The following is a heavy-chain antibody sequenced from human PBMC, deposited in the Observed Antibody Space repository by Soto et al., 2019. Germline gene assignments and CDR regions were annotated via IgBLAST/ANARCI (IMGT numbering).Heavy chain of an antibody. J-gene: IGHJ6*02. CDR1: GFTFSSYW. Sequence: EVQLVESGGGLVQPGGSLRLSCAASGFTFSSYWMHWVRQAPGKGLVWVSRINSDGDSTTYADSVKGRFTISRDNAKSTLYLQMNSLRAEDTAVYYCARGGSYYVYYSGMDVWGQGTTVT. CDR2: INSDGDST. V-gene: IGHV3-74*01. D-gene: IGHD1-26*01. CDR3: ARGGSYYVYYSGMDV.